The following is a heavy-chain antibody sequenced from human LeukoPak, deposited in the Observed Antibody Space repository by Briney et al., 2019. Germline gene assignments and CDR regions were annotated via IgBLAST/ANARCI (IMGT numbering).Heavy chain of an antibody. Sequence: PGGSLRLSCAASGFTFSSYAMSWVRQAPGKGLEWVANIKQDGSEKYYVDSVKGRFTISRDNAKNSLYLQMNSLRAEDTAVYYCAREGNYGDYENDYWGQGTLVTVSS. CDR2: IKQDGSEK. V-gene: IGHV3-7*01. D-gene: IGHD4-17*01. CDR3: AREGNYGDYENDY. CDR1: GFTFSSYA. J-gene: IGHJ4*02.